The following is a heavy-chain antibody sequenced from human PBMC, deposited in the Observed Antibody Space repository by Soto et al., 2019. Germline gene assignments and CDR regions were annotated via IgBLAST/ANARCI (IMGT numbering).Heavy chain of an antibody. D-gene: IGHD5-18*01. J-gene: IGHJ4*02. CDR1: GGSISSYY. CDR3: AKGRGYSYGFFDY. V-gene: IGHV4-59*01. CDR2: IYYSGST. Sequence: TSETLSLTCTVSGGSISSYYWSWIRQPPGKGLEWIGYIYYSGSTNYNPSLKSRVTISVDTSKNQFSLKLSSVAAADTAVYYCAKGRGYSYGFFDYWGQGTLVTVSS.